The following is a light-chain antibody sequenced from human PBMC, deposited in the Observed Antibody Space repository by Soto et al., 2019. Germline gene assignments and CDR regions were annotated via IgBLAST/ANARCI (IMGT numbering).Light chain of an antibody. J-gene: IGKJ1*01. V-gene: IGKV3-20*01. CDR1: QRVSSNY. CDR3: QQYGSSYPWT. CDR2: GAS. Sequence: GFISTVSCRARQRVSSNYLAWYQQKPGQAPRLLIYGASSRATGIPDRFSGSGSGTDFTLTIRRLEPEDFAVYYCQQYGSSYPWTFGQGTKVDIK.